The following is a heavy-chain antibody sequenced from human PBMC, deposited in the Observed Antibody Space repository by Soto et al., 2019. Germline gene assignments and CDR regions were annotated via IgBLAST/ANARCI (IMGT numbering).Heavy chain of an antibody. CDR2: MNPNSGNT. V-gene: IGHV1-8*01. CDR3: ARHGSGYGWYYYYYMDV. D-gene: IGHD5-12*01. J-gene: IGHJ6*03. Sequence: ASVKVSCKASGYTFTSYDINWVRQATGQGLEWMGWMNPNSGNTGYAQKFQGRVTMTRNTSISTAYMELSSLRSEDTAVYYCARHGSGYGWYYYYYMDVWGKGTTVTVSS. CDR1: GYTFTSYD.